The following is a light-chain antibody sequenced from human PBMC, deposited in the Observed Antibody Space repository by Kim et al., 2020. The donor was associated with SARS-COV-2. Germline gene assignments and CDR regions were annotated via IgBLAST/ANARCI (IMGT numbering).Light chain of an antibody. CDR1: SRRSNYA. CDR3: QTWGPGIRV. CDR2: VNGDGNH. J-gene: IGLJ3*02. V-gene: IGLV4-69*01. Sequence: ASVKPTGTPGSRRSNYAVAGHQQRAEKGRRYLMKVNGDGNHNKGDGIPDRFSGSASGAERYLTISSLQSEDEADYYCQTWGPGIRVFGGGTQLTVL.